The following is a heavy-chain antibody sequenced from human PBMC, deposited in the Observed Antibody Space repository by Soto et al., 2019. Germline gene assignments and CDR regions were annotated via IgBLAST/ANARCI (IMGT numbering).Heavy chain of an antibody. CDR2: IYYSGST. V-gene: IGHV4-30-4*01. D-gene: IGHD2-21*02. Sequence: QVQLQESGPGLVKPSQTLSLTCTVSGGSISSGDYYWSWIRQPPGKGLEWIGYIYYSGSTYYNPSLKRRVTISVDTSKNQFSLKLSSVTAADTAVYYCARDLDCGGDLWCSDIWGQGTMVTVSS. J-gene: IGHJ3*02. CDR3: ARDLDCGGDLWCSDI. CDR1: GGSISSGDYY.